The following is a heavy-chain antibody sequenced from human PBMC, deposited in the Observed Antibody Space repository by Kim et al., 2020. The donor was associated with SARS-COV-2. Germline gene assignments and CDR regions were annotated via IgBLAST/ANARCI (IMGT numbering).Heavy chain of an antibody. J-gene: IGHJ4*02. CDR3: ARYLFDWLLCYFDY. V-gene: IGHV3-7*01. Sequence: VDSVKGRFTISRDNAKNSLYLQMNSLRAEDTAVYYCARYLFDWLLCYFDYWGQGTLVTVSS. D-gene: IGHD3-9*01.